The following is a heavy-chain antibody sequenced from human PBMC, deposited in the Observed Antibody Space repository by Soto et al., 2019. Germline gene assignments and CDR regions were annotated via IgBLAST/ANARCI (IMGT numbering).Heavy chain of an antibody. CDR1: GYTFTSYG. V-gene: IGHV1-18*01. CDR3: ARDGNIVVARGYMDV. CDR2: ISAYNGNT. Sequence: QVQLVQSGAEVKKPGASVKVSCKASGYTFTSYGISWVRQAPGQGLEWMGWISAYNGNTNYAQQLQGRVTMNTDTSTRTAYMELRSLRSDDTAVYYCARDGNIVVARGYMDVWGKGTTVTFAS. D-gene: IGHD2-15*01. J-gene: IGHJ6*03.